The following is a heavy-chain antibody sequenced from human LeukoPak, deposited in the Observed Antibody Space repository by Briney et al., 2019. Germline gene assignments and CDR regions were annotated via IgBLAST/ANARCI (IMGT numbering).Heavy chain of an antibody. CDR3: AKQSREGTIFGVVRFYNWFDP. Sequence: GRSLRLSCAASGFTFSTYVMHWVRQAPGKGLEWVAVISSDGSNKYYADSVKGRFTISRDNSKNTLYLQMNSLRAEDTAVYYCAKQSREGTIFGVVRFYNWFDPWGQGTLVTVSS. J-gene: IGHJ5*02. CDR2: ISSDGSNK. V-gene: IGHV3-30*18. CDR1: GFTFSTYV. D-gene: IGHD3-3*01.